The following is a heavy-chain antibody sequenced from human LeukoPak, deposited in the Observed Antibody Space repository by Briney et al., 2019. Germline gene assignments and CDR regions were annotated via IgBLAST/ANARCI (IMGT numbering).Heavy chain of an antibody. CDR3: AREVTPYY. CDR2: IRYDESNK. V-gene: IGHV3-33*01. J-gene: IGHJ4*02. D-gene: IGHD4-23*01. CDR1: WFTFSSYG. Sequence: GGSLRLSCVTSWFTFSSYGMHWVRQAPGKGLEWVAVIRYDESNKYYADSVKARFTISRDKSKNSLFLQMNCCRAEATAVYYCAREVTPYYWGQGTLVTVSS.